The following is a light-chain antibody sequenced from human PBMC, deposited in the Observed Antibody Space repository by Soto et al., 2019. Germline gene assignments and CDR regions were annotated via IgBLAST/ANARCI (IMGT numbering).Light chain of an antibody. CDR2: DND. J-gene: IGLJ3*02. CDR1: SSNIGNNY. CDR3: GSWDSSLSAGV. V-gene: IGLV1-51*01. Sequence: QSVLTQPPSVSAAPSQKATISCSGSSSNIGNNYVSWYQQLPDTAPKLLIYDNDKLPSGIPARFSSSKSGTSATLDITGLPAGDEGDSFCGSWDSSLSAGVFGGGPKVTVL.